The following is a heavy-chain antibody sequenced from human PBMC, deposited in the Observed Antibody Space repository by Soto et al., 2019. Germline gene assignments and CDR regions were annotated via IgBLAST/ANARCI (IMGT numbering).Heavy chain of an antibody. CDR1: GGTFSSYA. D-gene: IGHD3-10*01. CDR2: IIPIFGTA. CDR3: ASRWFGELLRPKSRHYYYGMDV. J-gene: IGHJ6*02. Sequence: QVQLVQSGAEVKKPGSSVKVSCKASGGTFSSYAISWVRQAPGQGLEWMGGIIPIFGTANYAQKFQGRVTITADESTSTAYMELSSLRYEDTAVYYCASRWFGELLRPKSRHYYYGMDVWGQGTTVTVSS. V-gene: IGHV1-69*01.